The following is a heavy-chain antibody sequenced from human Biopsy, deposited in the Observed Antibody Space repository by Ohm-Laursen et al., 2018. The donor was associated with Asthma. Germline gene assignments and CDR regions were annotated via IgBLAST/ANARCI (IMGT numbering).Heavy chain of an antibody. V-gene: IGHV1-69*13. CDR2: IIPIFGTA. J-gene: IGHJ4*02. CDR3: ARASYDILTGYYNYFDY. D-gene: IGHD3-9*01. Sequence: SVKVSCKTSGYTFTSYGISWVRQAPGQGLEWMGGIIPIFGTANYAQKFQGRVTITADESTSTAYMELSSLRSEDTAVYYCARASYDILTGYYNYFDYWGQGTLVTVSS. CDR1: GYTFTSYG.